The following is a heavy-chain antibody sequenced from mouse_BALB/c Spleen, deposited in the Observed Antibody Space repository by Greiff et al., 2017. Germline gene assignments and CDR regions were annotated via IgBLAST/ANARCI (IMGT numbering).Heavy chain of an antibody. Sequence: VQLKESGPGLVAPSQSLSITCTVSGFSLTSYGVHWVRQPPGKGLEWLGVIWAGGSTNYNSALMSRLSISKDNSKSQVFLKMNSLQTDDTAMYYCARGGVITRYYAMDYWGQGTSVTVSS. CDR3: ARGGVITRYYAMDY. CDR1: GFSLTSYG. CDR2: IWAGGST. V-gene: IGHV2-9*02. J-gene: IGHJ4*01. D-gene: IGHD2-4*01.